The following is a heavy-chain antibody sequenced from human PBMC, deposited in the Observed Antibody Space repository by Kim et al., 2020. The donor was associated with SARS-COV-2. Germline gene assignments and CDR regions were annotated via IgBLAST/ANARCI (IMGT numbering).Heavy chain of an antibody. J-gene: IGHJ6*01. CDR2: INHSGST. Sequence: SETLSLTCAVYGGSFSGYYWSWIRQPPGKGLEWIGEINHSGSTNYNPSLKSRVTISVDTSKNQFSLKLSSVTAADTAVYYCARGVSGITMIVVVRSYYY. D-gene: IGHD3-22*01. V-gene: IGHV4-34*01. CDR1: GGSFSGYY. CDR3: ARGVSGITMIVVVRSYYY.